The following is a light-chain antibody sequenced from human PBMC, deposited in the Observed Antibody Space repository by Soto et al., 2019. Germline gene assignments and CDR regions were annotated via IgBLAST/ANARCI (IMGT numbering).Light chain of an antibody. CDR3: SVWDDSLKGWV. V-gene: IGLV1-44*01. CDR2: NNN. CDR1: NFNIGSHT. J-gene: IGLJ3*02. Sequence: QSVLTQPPSASGTPGQRVTISCSGSNFNIGSHTVNWYQQLPGTAPKLLMHNNNQRPSGVPDRFSGSKSGTSASLAISGLQSEDEGDYSCSVWDDSLKGWVFGGGTKLTVL.